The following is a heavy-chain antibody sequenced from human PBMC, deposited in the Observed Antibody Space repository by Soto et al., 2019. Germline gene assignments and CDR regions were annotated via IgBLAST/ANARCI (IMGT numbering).Heavy chain of an antibody. J-gene: IGHJ5*02. Sequence: QVTLKESGPVLVNPTETLTLRCTVSGLSITDSEMGVSWIRQPPGQPLEWLAHIDSSGEKSYRTFLKSRLAIPKDTSKSQIVLTMTNMDPADTATYYCARRHLAVAGSPWFDPWGQGIPVTVSS. CDR2: IDSSGEK. D-gene: IGHD6-19*01. CDR1: GLSITDSEMG. V-gene: IGHV2-26*01. CDR3: ARRHLAVAGSPWFDP.